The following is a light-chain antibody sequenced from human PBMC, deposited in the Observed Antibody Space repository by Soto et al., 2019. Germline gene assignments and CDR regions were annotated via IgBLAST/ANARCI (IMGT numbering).Light chain of an antibody. CDR3: KQRSTWPPFT. V-gene: IGKV3-11*01. J-gene: IGKJ5*01. Sequence: EVVLTQSPATLSLSPGDRAALSCKASQSVHNFLAWYQQRPGQAPRLLIYGASNRAAVIPDRFSGSGSGTAFTLTINSLEPEDFAVYYCKQRSTWPPFTFGQGTRLDIK. CDR1: QSVHNF. CDR2: GAS.